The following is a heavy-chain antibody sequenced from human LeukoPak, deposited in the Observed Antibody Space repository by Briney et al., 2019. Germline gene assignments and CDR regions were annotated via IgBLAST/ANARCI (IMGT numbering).Heavy chain of an antibody. CDR3: ARSYYYGSGSSPFDF. V-gene: IGHV4-59*01. D-gene: IGHD3-10*01. J-gene: IGHJ4*02. Sequence: PETRSLTCTVSGGSISSYYWSWIRQPPRKGLEWIGYIYYSGRTNYNPSHKSRVTISVDTSKNQFSLKLSSVTAADTAVYYCARSYYYGSGSSPFDFWGQGNLVPVSS. CDR2: IYYSGRT. CDR1: GGSISSYY.